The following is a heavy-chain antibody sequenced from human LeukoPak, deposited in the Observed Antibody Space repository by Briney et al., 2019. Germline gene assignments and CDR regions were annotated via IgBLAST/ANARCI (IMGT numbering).Heavy chain of an antibody. J-gene: IGHJ4*02. D-gene: IGHD2-21*01. V-gene: IGHV1-46*01. CDR3: ARALYCGGDCYGDY. CDR2: TDPSSGNI. CDR1: GYTFTSSY. Sequence: ASVKVSCKASGYTFTSSYMHWVRQAPGQGLEWVGRTDPSSGNIHYAKKFEGRLTVTRDTSTSTVYMDLSSLRFEDTAAYYCARALYCGGDCYGDYWGQGTLVTVSS.